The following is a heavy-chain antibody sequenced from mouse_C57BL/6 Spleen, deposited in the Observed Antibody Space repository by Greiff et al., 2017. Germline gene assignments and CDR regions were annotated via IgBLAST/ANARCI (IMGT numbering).Heavy chain of an antibody. CDR2: ISYDGSN. J-gene: IGHJ3*01. V-gene: IGHV3-6*01. CDR1: GYSITSGYY. CDR3: ARDDYGSPAWFAY. D-gene: IGHD1-1*01. Sequence: EVKLMESGPGLVKPSQSLSLTCSVTGYSITSGYYWNWIRQFPGNKLEWMGYISYDGSNNYNPSLKNRISITRDTSKNQFFLKLNSVTTEDTATYYCARDDYGSPAWFAYWGQGTLVTVSA.